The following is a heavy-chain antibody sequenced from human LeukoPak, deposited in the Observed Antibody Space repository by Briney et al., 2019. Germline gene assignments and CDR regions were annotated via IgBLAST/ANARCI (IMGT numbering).Heavy chain of an antibody. CDR2: ISGGGHNS. CDR3: AKDRSSWYYPFDS. Sequence: GGSLRLSCVVSGFTFSSYAMSWVRQPPGKGLEWVSVISGGGHNSYYADSVRGRFTISRDNSKNTVYLQMNSLRVEDAAVYYCAKDRSSWYYPFDSWGQGTLVTVSS. V-gene: IGHV3-23*01. CDR1: GFTFSSYA. D-gene: IGHD6-13*01. J-gene: IGHJ4*02.